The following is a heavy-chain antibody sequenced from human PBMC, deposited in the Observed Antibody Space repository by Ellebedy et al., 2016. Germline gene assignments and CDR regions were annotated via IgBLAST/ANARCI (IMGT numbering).Heavy chain of an antibody. CDR2: IIPIFGTA. D-gene: IGHD6-19*01. V-gene: IGHV1-69*05. CDR3: AREDSSGWFY. Sequence: SVKVSXXASGGTFSSYAISWVRQAPGQGLEWMGGIIPIFGTANYAQKLQGRVTMTTDTSTSTAYMELRSLRSDDTAVYYCAREDSSGWFYWGQGTLVTVSS. CDR1: GGTFSSYA. J-gene: IGHJ4*02.